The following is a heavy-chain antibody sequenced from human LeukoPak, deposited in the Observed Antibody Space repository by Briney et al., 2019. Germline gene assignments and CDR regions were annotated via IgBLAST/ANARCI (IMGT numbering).Heavy chain of an antibody. CDR3: AREAADDFWSGYYPMTKEFDY. D-gene: IGHD3-3*01. CDR1: GGSISSYY. CDR2: IYTSGST. Sequence: PSETLSLTCTVSGGSISSYYWSWIRQPAGKGLEWIGRIYTSGSTNYNPSLKSRVTMSVDTFKNQFSLKLSSVTAADTAVYYCAREAADDFWSGYYPMTKEFDYWGQGTLVTVSS. V-gene: IGHV4-4*07. J-gene: IGHJ4*02.